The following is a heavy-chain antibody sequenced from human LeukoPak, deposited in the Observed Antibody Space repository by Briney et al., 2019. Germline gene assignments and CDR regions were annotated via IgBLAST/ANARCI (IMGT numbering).Heavy chain of an antibody. CDR1: GFMFSNFA. CDR3: AKDQGQAVAPLRFDN. D-gene: IGHD2-15*01. J-gene: IGHJ4*02. V-gene: IGHV3-23*01. CDR2: IYYSSGDT. Sequence: GGSLRLSCAASGFMFSNFAMSWVRQAPGKGLEWVSTIYYSSGDTYSADSVKGRFTISRDNAKNTLYLQLNSLRAEDTAGYYCAKDQGQAVAPLRFDNWGQGTLVTVSS.